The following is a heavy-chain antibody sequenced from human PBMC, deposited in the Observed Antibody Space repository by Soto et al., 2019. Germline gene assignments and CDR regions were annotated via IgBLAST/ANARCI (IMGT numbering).Heavy chain of an antibody. V-gene: IGHV2-5*02. CDR1: GFSLSTSGVG. D-gene: IGHD3-22*01. CDR2: IYWDDDK. J-gene: IGHJ4*02. Sequence: QITLKESGPPLVKPTQTLTLTCTFSGFSLSTSGVGVGWIRQPPGKALEWLALIYWDDDKRYSPSLKSRLTITKDTSKNQVVLTMTNRDPVDTATYYCAQSVEINYYDSSGYHFDYWGQGTLVTVSS. CDR3: AQSVEINYYDSSGYHFDY.